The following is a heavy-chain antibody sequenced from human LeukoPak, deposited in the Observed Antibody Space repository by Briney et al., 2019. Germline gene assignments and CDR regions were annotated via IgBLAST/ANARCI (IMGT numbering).Heavy chain of an antibody. V-gene: IGHV3-7*01. J-gene: IGHJ4*02. CDR1: GFTFSNYW. CDR2: INQDGSKE. Sequence: GGSLGLSCAASGFTFSNYWMTWDRQAPGKGLEWVAHINQDGSKEYYMDSVKARFTISRDNAKNSLSLQMNSLRAEDTAVYYCVRDGGVSGYDLLDYWGQGTLVTVSS. D-gene: IGHD5-12*01. CDR3: VRDGGVSGYDLLDY.